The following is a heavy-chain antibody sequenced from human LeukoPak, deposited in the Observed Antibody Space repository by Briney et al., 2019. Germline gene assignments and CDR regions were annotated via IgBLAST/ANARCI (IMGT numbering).Heavy chain of an antibody. J-gene: IGHJ4*02. Sequence: QAGGSLRLSCAASGFTFSSYAMSWVRQAPGKGLEWVSAISGSGGSTYYADSVKGRFTIFRDNSKNTLYLQMNSLRAEDTAVYYCAKAERITTFGVKDYWGQGTLVTVSS. D-gene: IGHD3-3*01. CDR1: GFTFSSYA. CDR3: AKAERITTFGVKDY. V-gene: IGHV3-23*01. CDR2: ISGSGGST.